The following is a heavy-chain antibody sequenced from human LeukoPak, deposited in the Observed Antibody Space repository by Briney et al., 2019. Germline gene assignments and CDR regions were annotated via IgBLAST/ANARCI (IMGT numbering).Heavy chain of an antibody. J-gene: IGHJ5*02. Sequence: SETLSLTCTVSGGSISSYYWSWIRQPPGKGLEWIGYIYYSGSTNYNPSLKSRVTISVDTSKNQFSLKLSSVTAADTAVYYCARERGYCSSTSCSMGWFDPWGQGTLVTVSS. CDR1: GGSISSYY. CDR2: IYYSGST. CDR3: ARERGYCSSTSCSMGWFDP. V-gene: IGHV4-59*01. D-gene: IGHD2-2*01.